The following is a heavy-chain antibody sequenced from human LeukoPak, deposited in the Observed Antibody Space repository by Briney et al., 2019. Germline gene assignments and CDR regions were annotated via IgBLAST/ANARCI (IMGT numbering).Heavy chain of an antibody. D-gene: IGHD3-9*01. V-gene: IGHV3-53*01. Sequence: GGSLRLSCAASGFTVSSNHMSWVRQAPGKGLEWVSVIYSGGSTYYADSVKGRFTISRDNSKNTLYLQMNSLRAEDTAVYYCARVIVTGYYDAFDIWGQGTVVTVSS. CDR1: GFTVSSNH. CDR3: ARVIVTGYYDAFDI. J-gene: IGHJ3*02. CDR2: IYSGGST.